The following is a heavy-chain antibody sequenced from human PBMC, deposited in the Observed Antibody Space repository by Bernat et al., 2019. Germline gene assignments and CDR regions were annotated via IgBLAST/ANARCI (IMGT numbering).Heavy chain of an antibody. CDR3: ARVEYSSSWYASDY. J-gene: IGHJ4*02. CDR1: GFTFSSYE. V-gene: IGHV3-48*03. Sequence: EVQLVESGGGLVQPGGSLRLSSAASGFTFSSYEMNWVRQAPGKGLEWVSYISSSGSTIYYADSVKGRFTISRDNAKNSLYLQMNSLRAEDTAVYYCARVEYSSSWYASDYWGQGTLVTVSS. CDR2: ISSSGSTI. D-gene: IGHD6-13*01.